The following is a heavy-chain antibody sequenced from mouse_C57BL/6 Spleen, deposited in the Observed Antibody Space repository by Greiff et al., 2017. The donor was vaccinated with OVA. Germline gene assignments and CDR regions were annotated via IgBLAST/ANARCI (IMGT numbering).Heavy chain of an antibody. D-gene: IGHD2-4*01. CDR3: ARDYDYDGGVWFAY. CDR1: GYTFTDYN. Sequence: EVKLQQSGPELVKPGASVKIPCKASGYTFTDYNMDWVKQSHGKSLEWIGDINPNNGGTIYNQKFKGKATLTVDKSSSTAYMELRSLTSEDTAVYYCARDYDYDGGVWFAYWGQGTLVTVSA. J-gene: IGHJ3*01. CDR2: INPNNGGT. V-gene: IGHV1-18*01.